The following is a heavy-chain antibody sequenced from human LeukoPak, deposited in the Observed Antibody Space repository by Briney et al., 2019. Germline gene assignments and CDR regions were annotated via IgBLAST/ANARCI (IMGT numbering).Heavy chain of an antibody. J-gene: IGHJ4*02. Sequence: GGSLRLSCAASGFTFSSYAMSWVRQAPGKGLEWVSGISGSGGSTYYEDSVKGRFTISRDNSKNTLYLQMNSLRAEDTAVYYCAKDRALYYFDYWGQGTLVTVSS. CDR2: ISGSGGST. CDR3: AKDRALYYFDY. CDR1: GFTFSSYA. V-gene: IGHV3-23*01.